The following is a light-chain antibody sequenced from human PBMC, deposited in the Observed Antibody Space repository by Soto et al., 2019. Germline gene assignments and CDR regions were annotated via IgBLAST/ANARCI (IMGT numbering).Light chain of an antibody. J-gene: IGKJ4*01. CDR1: QSVSSK. CDR3: QRYNNWPLT. Sequence: ETVMTQSPATLSLSPGERATLSCRASQSVSSKLVWYQHKPGQTPRLLIYDTSARATGVPARFSGSRSGPEFTLTINSLQSEDFAIYYCQRYNNWPLTLGGGTKVDIK. CDR2: DTS. V-gene: IGKV3-15*01.